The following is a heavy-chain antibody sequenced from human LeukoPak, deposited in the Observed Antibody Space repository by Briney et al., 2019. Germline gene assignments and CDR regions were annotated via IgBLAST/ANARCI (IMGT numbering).Heavy chain of an antibody. V-gene: IGHV4-59*01. Sequence: SETLSLTCTVSGGSISSYYWSWIRQPPGKGLEWIGYIYYSGSTNYNPSLKSRVTISVDTSKNQFSLKLSSVTAADTAVYYCAREEWFDPWGQGTLVTVSS. CDR1: GGSISSYY. J-gene: IGHJ5*02. CDR2: IYYSGST. CDR3: AREEWFDP.